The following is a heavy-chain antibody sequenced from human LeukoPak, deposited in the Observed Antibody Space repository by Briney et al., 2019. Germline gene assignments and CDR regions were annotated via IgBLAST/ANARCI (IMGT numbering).Heavy chain of an antibody. CDR2: ISSSGSTI. V-gene: IGHV3-11*01. D-gene: IGHD6-6*01. Sequence: GGSLRLSCAASGFTFSDYYMSWIRQAPGKGLEWVSYISSSGSTIYYADSVKGRFTISRDNAKNSLYLQMNSLRAEDTAVYYCASWRGPEYSSSFGYWGQGTLVTVSS. CDR1: GFTFSDYY. J-gene: IGHJ4*02. CDR3: ASWRGPEYSSSFGY.